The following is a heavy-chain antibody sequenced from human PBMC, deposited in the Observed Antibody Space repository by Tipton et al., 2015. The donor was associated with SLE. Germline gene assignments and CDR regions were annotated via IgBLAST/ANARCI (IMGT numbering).Heavy chain of an antibody. CDR1: GFTFSSYG. CDR2: IRYDGSNK. J-gene: IGHJ6*02. CDR3: AKDLTPRLWIAAAATPGYYYYYGMDV. D-gene: IGHD6-13*01. Sequence: GSLRLSCAASGFTFSSYGMHWVRQAPGKGLEWVAFIRYDGSNKYYADSVKGRFTISRDNSKNTLYLQMNSLRAEDTAVYYCAKDLTPRLWIAAAATPGYYYYYGMDVWGQGTTVTVSS. V-gene: IGHV3-30*02.